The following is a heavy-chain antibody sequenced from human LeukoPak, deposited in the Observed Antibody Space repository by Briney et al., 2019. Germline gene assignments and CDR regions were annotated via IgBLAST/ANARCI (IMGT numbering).Heavy chain of an antibody. D-gene: IGHD6-13*01. J-gene: IGHJ4*02. CDR2: IYSGGST. CDR1: GFTVSSNY. Sequence: GGSLRLSCAASGFTVSSNYMSWVRQAPGKGLEWVSVIYSGGSTYYADSVKRRFTISRDNSKNTLYLQMTSLRAEDTAVYYCARGPSFGSSSWYWKYWGQGTLVTVSS. CDR3: ARGPSFGSSSWYWKY. V-gene: IGHV3-66*02.